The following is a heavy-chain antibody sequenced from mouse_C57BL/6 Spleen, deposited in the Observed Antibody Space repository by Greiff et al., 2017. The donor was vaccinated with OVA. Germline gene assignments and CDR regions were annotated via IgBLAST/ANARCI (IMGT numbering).Heavy chain of an antibody. CDR3: ARRGLSYAMDY. D-gene: IGHD1-1*02. CDR2: INPNNGGT. J-gene: IGHJ4*01. CDR1: GYTFTDYY. V-gene: IGHV1-26*01. Sequence: EVQLQQSGPELVKPGASVKISCKASGYTFTDYYMNWVKQSHGKSLEWIGDINPNNGGTSYNQKFKGKATLTVDKSSSTAYMELRSLTSEDSAGCYSARRGLSYAMDYWGQGTSVTVSS.